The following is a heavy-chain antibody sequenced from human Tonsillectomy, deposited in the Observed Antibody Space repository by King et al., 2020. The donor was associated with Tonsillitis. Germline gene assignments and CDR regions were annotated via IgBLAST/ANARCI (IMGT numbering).Heavy chain of an antibody. Sequence: VQLVESGGGVVQPGRSLKLSCAASGFTFSTYAMHWVRQAPGKGLEWVAVISSDGRTQFYADSVKGRFTISRDNFMPSLYLQMNSLRAEDTAVYYCARARLWFGELLSGYGDYWGQGTLVTVSS. V-gene: IGHV3-30*01. CDR2: ISSDGRTQ. D-gene: IGHD3-10*01. CDR1: GFTFSTYA. J-gene: IGHJ4*02. CDR3: ARARLWFGELLSGYGDY.